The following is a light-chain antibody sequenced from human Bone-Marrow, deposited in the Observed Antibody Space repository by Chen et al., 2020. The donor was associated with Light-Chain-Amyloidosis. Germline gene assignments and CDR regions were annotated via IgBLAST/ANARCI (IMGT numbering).Light chain of an antibody. Sequence: QSALTQPPSTSGTPGLRVTRSWSGSSSNIGANNVNWYQQFPGTAPKLVIYNDNQRPSGVPDRFSGSKSGTSAYLAISGLQSEDEADYYCAAWDDRVIGQVFGTGTKVTVL. CDR2: NDN. V-gene: IGLV1-44*01. J-gene: IGLJ1*01. CDR3: AAWDDRVIGQV. CDR1: SSNIGANN.